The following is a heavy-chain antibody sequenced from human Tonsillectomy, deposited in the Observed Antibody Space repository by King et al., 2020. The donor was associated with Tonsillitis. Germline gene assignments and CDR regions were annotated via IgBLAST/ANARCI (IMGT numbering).Heavy chain of an antibody. Sequence: VQLVESGGGLVQPGGSLRLSCAASGFTFSNYVMSWVRQAPGKGLEWVSTISGSGGCTYYADSVKGRFTISRDNSKNTLYLQMNSLRAEDTAVYYCARRGRRGSGWYFDYWGQGTLVTVSS. CDR2: ISGSGGCT. D-gene: IGHD6-19*01. CDR1: GFTFSNYV. CDR3: ARRGRRGSGWYFDY. V-gene: IGHV3-23*04. J-gene: IGHJ4*02.